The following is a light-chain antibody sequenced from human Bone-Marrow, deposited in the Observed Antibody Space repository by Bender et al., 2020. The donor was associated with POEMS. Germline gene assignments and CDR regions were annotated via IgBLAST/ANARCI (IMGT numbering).Light chain of an antibody. J-gene: IGLJ3*02. CDR3: AVWDDSLNGWV. V-gene: IGLV1-44*01. CDR1: SSNIGAHA. CDR2: SSH. Sequence: QSVLTQPPSASGTPGQRVTIPCSGGSSNIGAHAVNWYQHLPGPAPTLPIYSSHRPPSGVPDRFSSSRSGTSASLAISEIQSGDEADYYCAVWDDSLNGWVFGGGTKPTV.